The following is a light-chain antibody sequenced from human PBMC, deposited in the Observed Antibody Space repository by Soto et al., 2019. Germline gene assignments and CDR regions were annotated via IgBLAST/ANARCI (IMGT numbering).Light chain of an antibody. CDR3: CSYAGSSTYV. CDR1: SSDVGSYNL. Sequence: SALTQPASVSGSPGQSITISCTGTSSDVGSYNLVSWYQQHPGKAPKLMIYEGSKRPPGVSNRFSGSKSGNTASLTISGLQAEDEADYYCCSYAGSSTYVFGTGTKVTVL. CDR2: EGS. J-gene: IGLJ1*01. V-gene: IGLV2-23*01.